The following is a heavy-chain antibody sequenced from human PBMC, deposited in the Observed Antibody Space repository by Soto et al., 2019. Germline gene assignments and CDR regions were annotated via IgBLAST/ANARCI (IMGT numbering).Heavy chain of an antibody. D-gene: IGHD3-22*01. Sequence: EVQLLESGGGLVQPGGSLRLSCAASGFTFSSYAMTWVRQAPGKGLEWVSALSGSGVSTYYADSVKGRFTISRDNSKNTLYLQMNSLRAEDTAVYYCAKGGGSKDYDDTSGYDLYYYYAMDVWGQGTTVTVSS. CDR3: AKGGGSKDYDDTSGYDLYYYYAMDV. V-gene: IGHV3-23*01. J-gene: IGHJ6*02. CDR2: LSGSGVST. CDR1: GFTFSSYA.